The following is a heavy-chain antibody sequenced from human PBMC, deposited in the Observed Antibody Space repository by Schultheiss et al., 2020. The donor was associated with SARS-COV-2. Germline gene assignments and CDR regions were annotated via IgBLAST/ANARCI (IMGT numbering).Heavy chain of an antibody. V-gene: IGHV4-39*07. Sequence: SETLSLTCTVSGGSISSGGYYWGWIRQSPGKGLEWLGSIYSSGGIYFKPSLQSRVTVSADTSKTHFSLKLSSVTAADTAVYYCARVQIFGVTNRYYYYGMDVWGQGTTVTVSS. CDR1: GGSISSGGYY. CDR3: ARVQIFGVTNRYYYYGMDV. J-gene: IGHJ6*02. D-gene: IGHD3-3*01. CDR2: IYSSGGI.